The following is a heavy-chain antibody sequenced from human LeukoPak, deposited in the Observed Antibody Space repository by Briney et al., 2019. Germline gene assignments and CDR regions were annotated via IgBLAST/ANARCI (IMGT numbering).Heavy chain of an antibody. Sequence: ASVKVSCKASGGAFSSYAISWVRRAPGQGLEWMGGIIPIFGTANYAQKFQGRVTITADESTSTAYMELSSLRSEDTAVYYCARVGDSYGFSYFDYWGQGTLVTVSS. D-gene: IGHD5-18*01. CDR1: GGAFSSYA. J-gene: IGHJ4*02. CDR3: ARVGDSYGFSYFDY. CDR2: IIPIFGTA. V-gene: IGHV1-69*13.